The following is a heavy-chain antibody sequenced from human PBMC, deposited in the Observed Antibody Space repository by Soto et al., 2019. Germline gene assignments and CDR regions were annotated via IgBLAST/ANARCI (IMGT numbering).Heavy chain of an antibody. J-gene: IGHJ3*02. Sequence: QVQLQQWGAGLLKPSETLSRTCAVYGGSFSGYYWSWIRQPPGKGLEWIGEINHSGSTNYNPSLKSRVTISVDTSKNQFSLKLSSVTAADTAVYYCARLALRFHGAFDIWGQGTMVTVSS. D-gene: IGHD3-3*01. V-gene: IGHV4-34*01. CDR1: GGSFSGYY. CDR3: ARLALRFHGAFDI. CDR2: INHSGST.